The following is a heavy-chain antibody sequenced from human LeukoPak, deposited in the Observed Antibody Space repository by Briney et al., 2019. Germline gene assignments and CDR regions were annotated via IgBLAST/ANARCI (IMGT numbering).Heavy chain of an antibody. CDR3: ARRRGISWQMSYYFDY. CDR1: GYTFTSYY. CDR2: INPSGGST. J-gene: IGHJ4*02. D-gene: IGHD2-2*01. V-gene: IGHV1-46*01. Sequence: ASVKVSCKASGYTFTSYYMHWVRQAPGQGLEWMGIINPSGGSTSYAQKFQGRVTMTRDTSTSTVYMELSSLRSEDTAVYYCARRRGISWQMSYYFDYWGQGTLVTVSS.